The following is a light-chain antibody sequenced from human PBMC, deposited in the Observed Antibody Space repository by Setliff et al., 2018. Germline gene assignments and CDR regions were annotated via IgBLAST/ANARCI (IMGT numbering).Light chain of an antibody. CDR3: SSYITSSTPPHV. Sequence: QSVLTQPPSVSGAPGQRVTISCSGNSSNIGAGYEVHWYQQLPGTAPKLLIHNNIVRSLGVSDRFSASKSGTSASLAISGLQADDEADYYCSSYITSSTPPHVFGDGTKVTVL. CDR2: NNI. V-gene: IGLV1-40*01. CDR1: SSNIGAGYE. J-gene: IGLJ1*01.